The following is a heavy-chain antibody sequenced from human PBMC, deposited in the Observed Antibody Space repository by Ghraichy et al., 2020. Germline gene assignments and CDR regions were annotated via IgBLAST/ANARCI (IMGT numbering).Heavy chain of an antibody. V-gene: IGHV3-7*01. D-gene: IGHD2-21*02. Sequence: GGSLRLSCAASGFAYNSYWMNWVRQAPGKGLEWVSYIRGDGSAEYYVDSVKGRFAISRDNAKNSLFLQMNSLRAEDTAVYYCARGWGRFDYWGQGTLVTVSS. CDR2: IRGDGSAE. J-gene: IGHJ4*02. CDR3: ARGWGRFDY. CDR1: GFAYNSYW.